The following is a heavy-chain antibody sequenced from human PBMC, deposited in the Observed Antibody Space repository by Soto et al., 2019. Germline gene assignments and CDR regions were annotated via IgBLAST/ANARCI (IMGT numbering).Heavy chain of an antibody. J-gene: IGHJ5*02. V-gene: IGHV1-69*13. CDR1: GGTFSSYA. D-gene: IGHD2-15*01. CDR2: IIPIFGTA. CDR3: ARDCSAGSCYQNWFDP. Sequence: SVKVSCKASGGTFSSYAISWVRQAPGQGLEWMGGIIPIFGTANYAQKFQGRVTITADESTSTAYMELNSLRSEDTAVYYCARDCSAGSCYQNWFDPWGERPLVTV.